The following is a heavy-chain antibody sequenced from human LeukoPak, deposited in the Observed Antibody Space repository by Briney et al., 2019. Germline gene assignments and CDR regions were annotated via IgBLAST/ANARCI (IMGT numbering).Heavy chain of an antibody. V-gene: IGHV3-30*02. CDR3: AKDVSYSTSSFDY. J-gene: IGHJ4*02. Sequence: PGGALRLSCAASGFTFITYGMHWVRQAPGKELDWVAFIRSDGSDNYHAHSVKGRFTISRDNSKNTIYLQMNNLRAEDTAVYYCAKDVSYSTSSFDYWGQGTLVSVSS. CDR1: GFTFITYG. CDR2: IRSDGSDN. D-gene: IGHD6-13*01.